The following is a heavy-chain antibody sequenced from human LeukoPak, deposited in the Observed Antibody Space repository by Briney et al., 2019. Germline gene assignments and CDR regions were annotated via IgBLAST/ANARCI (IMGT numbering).Heavy chain of an antibody. J-gene: IGHJ4*02. D-gene: IGHD3-16*02. Sequence: KPSETLSLTCAVYGGSFSGYYWSWIRQPPGKGLEWIGEVNRSGTTNYNPSLKSQVTISVDTSKNQFSLKLSSVTAADTAVYYCARGRYLPLYFDYWGQGTLVTVSS. V-gene: IGHV4-34*01. CDR3: ARGRYLPLYFDY. CDR2: VNRSGTT. CDR1: GGSFSGYY.